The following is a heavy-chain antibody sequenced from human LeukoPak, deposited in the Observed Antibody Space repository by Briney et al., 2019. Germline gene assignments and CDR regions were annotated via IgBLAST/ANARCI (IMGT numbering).Heavy chain of an antibody. D-gene: IGHD3-22*01. CDR1: GYTFTSYG. V-gene: IGHV1-18*01. CDR3: ARDRRYYYDSSGSGRFDY. CDR2: ISAYNGNT. J-gene: IGHJ4*02. Sequence: ASVKVSCKASGYTFTSYGISWVRQAPGQGLEWMGWISAYNGNTNYAQKLQGRVTMTTDTSTSTAYMELRSLRSDDTAVYYCARDRRYYYDSSGSGRFDYWGQGTLVTVSS.